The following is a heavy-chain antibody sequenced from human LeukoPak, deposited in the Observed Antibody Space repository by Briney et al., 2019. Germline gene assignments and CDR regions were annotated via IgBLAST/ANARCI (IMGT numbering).Heavy chain of an antibody. D-gene: IGHD3-22*01. J-gene: IGHJ4*02. CDR3: ARVRPGSSGSYYRTS. CDR1: GFAFCDFH. CDR2: ITSGGGFK. Sequence: GGSLRLSCVGAGFAFCDFHMSWIRQAPGKGLEWVSYITSGGGFKYYADSVKGRFSISRDDSKNSVFLQMNSLRVEDTAVYYCARVRPGSSGSYYRTSWGQGTLVTVSS. V-gene: IGHV3-11*04.